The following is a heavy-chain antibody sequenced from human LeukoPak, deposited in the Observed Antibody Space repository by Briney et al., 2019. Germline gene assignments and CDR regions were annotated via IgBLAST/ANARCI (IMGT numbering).Heavy chain of an antibody. J-gene: IGHJ6*03. Sequence: SETLSLTCTVSGGSISSSYWTWIRQPPGKGLEWIGYIYYSGSTNYNPSPKSRVTISVDTYKHQFSLNLSSVTGAHTPVYYCGRAITEEDYYYYMDVWGEGTTVTVSS. V-gene: IGHV4-59*01. CDR3: GRAITEEDYYYYMDV. D-gene: IGHD1-14*01. CDR1: GGSISSSY. CDR2: IYYSGST.